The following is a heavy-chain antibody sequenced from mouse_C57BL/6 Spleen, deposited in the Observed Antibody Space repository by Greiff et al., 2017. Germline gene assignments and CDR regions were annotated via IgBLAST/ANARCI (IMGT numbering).Heavy chain of an antibody. J-gene: IGHJ1*03. CDR2: IWSGGST. Sequence: QVQLQQSGPGLVQPSQSLSITCTVSGFSLTSYGVHWVRQSPGKGLEWLGVIWSGGSTDYNAAFISRLSISKDNSKSQVFFKMNSLQADDTAIYYCATYYSNYGYFDVWGTGTTVTVSS. D-gene: IGHD2-5*01. V-gene: IGHV2-2*01. CDR3: ATYYSNYGYFDV. CDR1: GFSLTSYG.